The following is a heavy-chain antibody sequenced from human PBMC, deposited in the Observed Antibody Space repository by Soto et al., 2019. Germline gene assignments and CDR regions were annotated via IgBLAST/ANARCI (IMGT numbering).Heavy chain of an antibody. J-gene: IGHJ4*02. Sequence: DVPMVESGGDLVQPGGSLRLSFAASGFTVSDNYMTWVRQVPGKGLECVSLLYPGGGTYYADSVKGRFSISRDNSKNTLYLQMSSLRVEDTAVYYCATVGGVWGQGTLVTVSS. D-gene: IGHD3-10*01. CDR1: GFTVSDNY. V-gene: IGHV3-66*01. CDR3: ATVGGV. CDR2: LYPGGGT.